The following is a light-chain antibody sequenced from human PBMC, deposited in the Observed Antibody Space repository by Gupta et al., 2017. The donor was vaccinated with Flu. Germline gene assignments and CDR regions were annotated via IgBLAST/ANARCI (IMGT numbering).Light chain of an antibody. CDR1: KLGDKF. J-gene: IGLJ3*02. Sequence: GNTATISCTGNKLGDKFVCGYQQKPGQAPELVIHKDNKRPSGAPGRFSGSNSGNTATLTISETQAMDEGDYYCQAGDSNNGVFGGGTRLTVL. V-gene: IGLV3-1*01. CDR3: QAGDSNNGV. CDR2: KDN.